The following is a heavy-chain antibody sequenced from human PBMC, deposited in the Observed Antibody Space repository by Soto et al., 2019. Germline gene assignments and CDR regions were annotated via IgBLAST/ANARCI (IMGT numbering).Heavy chain of an antibody. V-gene: IGHV4-31*03. J-gene: IGHJ3*02. D-gene: IGHD2-15*01. CDR2: IYYSGST. CDR1: GGSISSGGYY. CDR3: ARDPYCSGGSCYSGDAFDI. Sequence: SETLSLTCTVSGGSISSGGYYWSWIRQHPGKGLEWIGYIYYSGSTYYNPSLKSRVTISVDTSKNQFSLKLSSVTAADTAVYYCARDPYCSGGSCYSGDAFDIWGQGTMVTVSS.